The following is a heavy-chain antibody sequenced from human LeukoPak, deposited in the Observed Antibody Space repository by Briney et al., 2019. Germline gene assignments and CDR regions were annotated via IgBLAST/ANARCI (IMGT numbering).Heavy chain of an antibody. D-gene: IGHD4-17*01. CDR2: INAGNGNT. CDR1: GYTFTSYA. Sequence: ATVKISCKASGYTFTSYAMHWVRQAPGQRLEWMGWINAGNGNTKYSQKFQGRVTITRDTSASTAYMELSSLRSEDTAVYYCARDKDYGDYSYYFDYWGQGTLVTVSS. CDR3: ARDKDYGDYSYYFDY. V-gene: IGHV1-3*01. J-gene: IGHJ4*02.